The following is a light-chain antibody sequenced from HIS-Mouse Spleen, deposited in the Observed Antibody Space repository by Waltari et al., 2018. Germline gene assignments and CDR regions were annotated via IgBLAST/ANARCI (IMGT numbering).Light chain of an antibody. CDR3: SSYTSSSTYV. CDR2: DVS. CDR1: SSDVGGYNY. Sequence: QSALTQPASVSGSPGQSITISCTGTSSDVGGYNYVPWYPQHPAKAPKLMIYDVSNRPSVVSNRFSGSKSGNTASLTISGLQAEDEADYYCSSYTSSSTYVFGTGTKVTVL. J-gene: IGLJ1*01. V-gene: IGLV2-14*03.